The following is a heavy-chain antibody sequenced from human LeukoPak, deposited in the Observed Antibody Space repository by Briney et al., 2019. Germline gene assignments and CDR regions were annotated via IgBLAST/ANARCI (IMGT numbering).Heavy chain of an antibody. D-gene: IGHD5-24*01. V-gene: IGHV4-34*01. CDR1: GGSFSGYY. Sequence: SETLSLTCAVYGGSFSGYYWSWIRQPPGKGLEWIGEINHSGSTNYNPSLKSRVTISVDTSKNQFSLKLSSVTAADTAVYYCARGQGRWLQRRLDYWGQGTPVTVSS. CDR3: ARGQGRWLQRRLDY. CDR2: INHSGST. J-gene: IGHJ4*02.